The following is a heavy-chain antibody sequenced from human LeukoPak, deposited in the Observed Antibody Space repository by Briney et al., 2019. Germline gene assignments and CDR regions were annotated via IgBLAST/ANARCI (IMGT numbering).Heavy chain of an antibody. CDR1: GFTFDDYT. J-gene: IGHJ4*02. Sequence: PGGSLRLSCAASGFTFDDYTMHWVRQAPGKGLEWVSLISWDGDSTYYADSVKGRFTISRDNSKNSLYLQMNSLRTEDTALYYCAKDIGVGYCNGCRFDYWGQGTLVTVSS. D-gene: IGHD2-15*01. CDR3: AKDIGVGYCNGCRFDY. V-gene: IGHV3-43*01. CDR2: ISWDGDST.